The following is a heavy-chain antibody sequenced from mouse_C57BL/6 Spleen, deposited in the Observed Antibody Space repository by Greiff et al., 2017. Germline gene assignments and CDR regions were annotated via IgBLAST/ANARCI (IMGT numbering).Heavy chain of an antibody. D-gene: IGHD2-12*01. CDR3: ARRSVYDVGWYFDV. V-gene: IGHV1-42*01. J-gene: IGHJ1*03. Sequence: VQLQQSGPELVKPGASVKISCKASGYSFTGYYMNWVKQSPEKSLEWIGEINPSTGGTTYNQKFKAKATLTVDKSSSTAYMQLKSLTSEDSAVYYCARRSVYDVGWYFDVWGTGTTVTVSS. CDR2: INPSTGGT. CDR1: GYSFTGYY.